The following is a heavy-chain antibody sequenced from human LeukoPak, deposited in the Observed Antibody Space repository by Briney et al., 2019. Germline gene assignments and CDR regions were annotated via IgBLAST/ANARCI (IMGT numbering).Heavy chain of an antibody. Sequence: PGGSLRLSCAASGFTFNSYWMHWVRQAPGKGLVWVSRINSDGSSTSYADSVKGRFTISRDYAKNTLYLQMNSLRAEDTAVYYCARGGLLIPAAPDAFDVWGQGTMVTVSS. CDR2: INSDGSST. CDR1: GFTFNSYW. D-gene: IGHD2-2*01. CDR3: ARGGLLIPAAPDAFDV. J-gene: IGHJ3*01. V-gene: IGHV3-74*01.